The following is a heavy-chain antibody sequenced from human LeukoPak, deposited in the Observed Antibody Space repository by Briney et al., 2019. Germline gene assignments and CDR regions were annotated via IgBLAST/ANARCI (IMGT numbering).Heavy chain of an antibody. Sequence: ASVKVSCKASGGTFSSYAISWVRQAPGQGLEWMGGIIPTFGTANYAQKFQGRVTITADESTSTAYMELSSLRSEDTAVYYCAREEPRDGSGYYWGQGTLVTVSS. CDR1: GGTFSSYA. D-gene: IGHD3-22*01. CDR3: AREEPRDGSGYY. J-gene: IGHJ4*02. CDR2: IIPTFGTA. V-gene: IGHV1-69*13.